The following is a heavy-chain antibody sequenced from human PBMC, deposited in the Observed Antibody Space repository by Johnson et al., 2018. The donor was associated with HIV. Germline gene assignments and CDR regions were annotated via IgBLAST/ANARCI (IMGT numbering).Heavy chain of an antibody. Sequence: QVQLVDSGGGVVRPGGSLRLSCAASGFTFSSYPMHWVRQAPGKGLEWVAVISSDGSNNYYADSVKGRFTISRDNSKNTLYLQMNSLRDEDTAVYYCARDLRIYSSSTIRGDAFDIWGQGTMVTVSS. CDR1: GFTFSSYP. V-gene: IGHV3-30*04. J-gene: IGHJ3*02. D-gene: IGHD6-13*01. CDR2: ISSDGSNN. CDR3: ARDLRIYSSSTIRGDAFDI.